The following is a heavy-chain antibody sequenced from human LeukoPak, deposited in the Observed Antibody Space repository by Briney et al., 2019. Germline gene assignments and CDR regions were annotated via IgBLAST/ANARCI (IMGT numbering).Heavy chain of an antibody. CDR2: ISAYNGNT. CDR3: ARAPGEYYDSSGYYREHFHH. V-gene: IGHV1-18*01. D-gene: IGHD3-22*01. Sequence: ASVKVSCKASGYTFISYGISWVRQAPGQGLEWMGWISAYNGNTNYAQKLQGRVTMTTDTSTSTAYMELRSLRSDDTAVYYCARAPGEYYDSSGYYREHFHHWGQGALVTVSS. CDR1: GYTFISYG. J-gene: IGHJ1*01.